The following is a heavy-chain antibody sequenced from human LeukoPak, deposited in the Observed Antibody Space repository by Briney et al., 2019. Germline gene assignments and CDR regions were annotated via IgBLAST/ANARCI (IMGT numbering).Heavy chain of an antibody. D-gene: IGHD3-3*02. CDR3: ARVSVGRYYFDN. Sequence: GGSLRLSCAASGFTFSSYWMHWVRHAPGKGLVWVSRINPDESTTSYADSVKGRFTISRDSAKNTLYLQMNSLRAEDTAVYYCARVSVGRYYFDNWGQGTPVTVS. V-gene: IGHV3-74*01. CDR1: GFTFSSYW. CDR2: INPDESTT. J-gene: IGHJ4*02.